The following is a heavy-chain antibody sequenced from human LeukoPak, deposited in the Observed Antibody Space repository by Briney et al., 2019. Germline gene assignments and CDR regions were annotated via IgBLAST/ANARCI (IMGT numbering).Heavy chain of an antibody. CDR2: ISGSGGSA. Sequence: PGGSLRLSCAASGFTFSSYAMSWVRQAPGKGLEWVSAISGSGGSAYYADSVKGRFTISRDNAKNSLYLQMNSLRAEDTAVYYCARNPYYYGSGSYDDAFDIWGQGTMVTVSS. CDR1: GFTFSSYA. J-gene: IGHJ3*02. CDR3: ARNPYYYGSGSYDDAFDI. V-gene: IGHV3-23*01. D-gene: IGHD3-10*01.